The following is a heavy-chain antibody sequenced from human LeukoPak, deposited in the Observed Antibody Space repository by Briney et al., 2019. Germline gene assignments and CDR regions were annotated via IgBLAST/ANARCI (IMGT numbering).Heavy chain of an antibody. V-gene: IGHV3-30*18. D-gene: IGHD2-15*01. CDR3: AKSSASGGSYGLDY. CDR1: GFTFSSYG. Sequence: PGGSLRLSCAASGFTFSSYGMHWVRQAPGKGLEWVAVISYDGSNKYYADSVKGRFTISRDNSKNTLYLQMNSLRAEDTAVYYCAKSSASGGSYGLDYWGQGTPVTVSS. J-gene: IGHJ4*02. CDR2: ISYDGSNK.